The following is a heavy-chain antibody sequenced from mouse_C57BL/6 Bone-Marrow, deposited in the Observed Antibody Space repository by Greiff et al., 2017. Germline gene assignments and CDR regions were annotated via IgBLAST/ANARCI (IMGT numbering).Heavy chain of an antibody. CDR3: ARSNTEGAPYDY. D-gene: IGHD5-1-1*01. Sequence: QVQLKQSGAELVRPGTSVKVSCKASGYAFTNYLIEWVKQRPGQGLEWIGMLNPCGGGTKYNQKFKGKATLTVDKSSSTAYMQLSSLTSEDSAVYFCARSNTEGAPYDYWGQGTTLTVSS. J-gene: IGHJ2*01. CDR2: LNPCGGGT. CDR1: GYAFTNYL. V-gene: IGHV1-54*01.